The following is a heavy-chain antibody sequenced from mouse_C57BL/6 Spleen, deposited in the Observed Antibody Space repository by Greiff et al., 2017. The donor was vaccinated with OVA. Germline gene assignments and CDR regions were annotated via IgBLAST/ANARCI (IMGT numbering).Heavy chain of an antibody. V-gene: IGHV5-6*01. Sequence: EVHLVESGGDLVKPGGSLKLSCAASGFTFSSYGMSWVRQTPDKRLEWVATISSGGSYTYYPDSVKGRFTISRDNAKNTLYLQMSSLKSEDTAMYYCARHEDSYGNYALDYWGQGTTLTVSS. J-gene: IGHJ2*01. CDR3: ARHEDSYGNYALDY. CDR1: GFTFSSYG. D-gene: IGHD2-1*01. CDR2: ISSGGSYT.